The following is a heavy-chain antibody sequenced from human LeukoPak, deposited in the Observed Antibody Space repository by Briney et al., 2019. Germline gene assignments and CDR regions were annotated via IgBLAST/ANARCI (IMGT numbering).Heavy chain of an antibody. CDR2: IYYSGIT. CDR3: ARGLSGYSYGYNMDV. CDR1: GGSISRYY. V-gene: IGHV4-59*13. D-gene: IGHD5-18*01. Sequence: PSETLSLTCTVSGGSISRYYWSWLRQPPGKGVEGLGYIYYSGITNYNPSFKSRVTISVDTSKNQFSLKLSSVTAADTAVYYCARGLSGYSYGYNMDVWGKGTPVTVSS. J-gene: IGHJ6*03.